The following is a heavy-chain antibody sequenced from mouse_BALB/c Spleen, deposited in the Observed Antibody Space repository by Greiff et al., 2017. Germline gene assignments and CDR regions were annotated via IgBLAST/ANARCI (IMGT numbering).Heavy chain of an antibody. CDR2: IDPENGNT. V-gene: IGHV14-1*02. D-gene: IGHD4-1*01. J-gene: IGHJ1*01. Sequence: EVQLVESGAELVRPGALVKLSCKASGFNIKDYYMHWVKQRPEQGLEWIGWIDPENGNTIYDPKFQGKASITADTSSNTAYLQLSSLTSEDTAVYYCARWEGYFDVWGAGTTVTVSS. CDR3: ARWEGYFDV. CDR1: GFNIKDYY.